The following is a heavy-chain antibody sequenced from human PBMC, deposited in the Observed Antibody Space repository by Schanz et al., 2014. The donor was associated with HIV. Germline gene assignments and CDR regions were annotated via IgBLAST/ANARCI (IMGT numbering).Heavy chain of an antibody. D-gene: IGHD1-26*01. CDR3: ARDKKSGNNDGGFDP. V-gene: IGHV3-33*01. CDR1: GFSFSSYG. Sequence: QAQLVESGGGVVQPGRSLRLSCAASGFSFSSYGMHWVRQAPGKGLEWVSVMWSDGNNKFYADSVKGRFTISRDTSKNTLYLQMNSLRAEDTAVYYCARDKKSGNNDGGFDPWGQGTLVTVSS. J-gene: IGHJ5*02. CDR2: MWSDGNNK.